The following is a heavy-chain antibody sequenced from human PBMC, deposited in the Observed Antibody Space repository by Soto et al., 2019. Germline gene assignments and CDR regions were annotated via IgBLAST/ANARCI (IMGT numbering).Heavy chain of an antibody. Sequence: SETLSLTCSVSRDSINSGDYYYTLMRQSHWKGLQWVGHVYFSGSTNYSPSLKRRVTISVDTSKNHFSLKLRSVTAGDTAVYYCARVPVDTYMIYWSDPWGQGTLVTV. CDR1: RDSINSGDYY. D-gene: IGHD5-18*01. J-gene: IGHJ5*02. V-gene: IGHV4-61*03. CDR3: ARVPVDTYMIYWSDP. CDR2: VYFSGST.